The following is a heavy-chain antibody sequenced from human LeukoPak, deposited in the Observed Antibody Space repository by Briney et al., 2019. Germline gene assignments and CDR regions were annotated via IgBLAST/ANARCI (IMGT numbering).Heavy chain of an antibody. D-gene: IGHD3-22*01. Sequence: ASVTVSCKASGYTFTGYYMHWVRQAPGQGLEWMGWINPNSGGTNYAQKFQGRVTMTRDTSISTAYMELSRLRSDDTAVYYCARSQREGSGYYRVGFDYWGQGTLVTVSS. CDR1: GYTFTGYY. CDR2: INPNSGGT. CDR3: ARSQREGSGYYRVGFDY. V-gene: IGHV1-2*02. J-gene: IGHJ4*02.